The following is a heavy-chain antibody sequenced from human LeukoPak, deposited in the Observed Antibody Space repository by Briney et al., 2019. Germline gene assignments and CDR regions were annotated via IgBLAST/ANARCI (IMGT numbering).Heavy chain of an antibody. D-gene: IGHD6-6*01. J-gene: IGHJ4*02. CDR2: MNQNGGEK. Sequence: GSLRLSCAASGFTFSSYWMTWVRQAPGKGLEWVANMNQNGGEKYYVDSVKGRFTISRDNAKNSLYLQMNSLRAEDTAVYYCARVGSTSQGAEDYGGQGTLVTVSS. V-gene: IGHV3-7*03. CDR3: ARVGSTSQGAEDY. CDR1: GFTFSSYW.